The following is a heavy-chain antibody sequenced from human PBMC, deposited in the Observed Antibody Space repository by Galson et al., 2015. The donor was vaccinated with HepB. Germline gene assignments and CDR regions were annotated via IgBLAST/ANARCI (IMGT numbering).Heavy chain of an antibody. CDR3: ARDIMLTPTGFDY. D-gene: IGHD4/OR15-4a*01. CDR2: INAGNGNT. Sequence: SVKVSCKASRYNFINYAIHWVRQAPGQGLEWMGWINAGNGNTKYSQKFQGRVTITRDTSANTAYMELRSLRSEDTAVYYCARDIMLTPTGFDYWGQGTLVTVSS. J-gene: IGHJ4*02. CDR1: RYNFINYA. V-gene: IGHV1-3*01.